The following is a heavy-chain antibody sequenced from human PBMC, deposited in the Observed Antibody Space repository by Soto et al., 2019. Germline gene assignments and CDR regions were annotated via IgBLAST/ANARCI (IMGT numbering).Heavy chain of an antibody. Sequence: EVQLVESGGALLQPGGSLRLSCAASGFKFSIYSMNWVRQAPGKGLEWSAYITSDTKTIKYGDSVKGRFTISRDNAKNSVYRQMNALSDEATAVYYCARSVEGHFDYWGQGTVVTVSS. J-gene: IGHJ4*02. CDR2: ITSDTKTI. CDR3: ARSVEGHFDY. V-gene: IGHV3-48*02. D-gene: IGHD6-19*01. CDR1: GFKFSIYS.